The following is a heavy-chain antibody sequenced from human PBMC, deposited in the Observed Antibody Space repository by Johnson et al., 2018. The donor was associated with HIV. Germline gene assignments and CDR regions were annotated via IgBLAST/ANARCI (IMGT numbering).Heavy chain of an antibody. J-gene: IGHJ3*02. D-gene: IGHD4-17*01. V-gene: IGHV3-30*19. CDR3: ARLDYGASHFFASGVRDDAFDI. CDR1: GFTFSSYG. Sequence: MQLVESGGGVVKPGGSMRLSCAASGFTFSSYGMHWVRQAPGKGLEWVAIISSDESNKYYADAVQGRFTISRDNSENTVYLQMIRLRPEDTAVYYCARLDYGASHFFASGVRDDAFDIWGPGTMGTVSP. CDR2: ISSDESNK.